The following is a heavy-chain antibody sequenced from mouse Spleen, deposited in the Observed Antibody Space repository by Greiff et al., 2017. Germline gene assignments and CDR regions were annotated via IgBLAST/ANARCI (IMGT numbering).Heavy chain of an antibody. Sequence: EVKLVESGGGLVKPGGSLKLSCAASGFTFSSYAMSWVRQTPEKRLEWVATISDGGSYTYYPDNVKGRFTISRDNAKNNLYLQMSHLKSEDTAMYYCARGDYGSSYVAWFAYWGQGTLVTVSA. CDR1: GFTFSSYA. V-gene: IGHV5-4*03. CDR2: ISDGGSYT. J-gene: IGHJ3*01. CDR3: ARGDYGSSYVAWFAY. D-gene: IGHD1-1*01.